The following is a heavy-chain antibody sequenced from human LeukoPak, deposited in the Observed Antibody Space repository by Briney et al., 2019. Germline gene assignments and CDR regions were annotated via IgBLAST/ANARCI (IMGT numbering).Heavy chain of an antibody. V-gene: IGHV3-30*18. Sequence: GSLRLSCAASGFAFSSYGMHWGRRAPGKGREWVAVISYDVTNKYYSHSLTRRFPISRDNSNNTLYLQMNSLRAEDTAVYYCAKDRYFDAPGRYYYGMDVWGQGTTVTVS. CDR2: ISYDVTNK. CDR1: GFAFSSYG. D-gene: IGHD3-9*01. CDR3: AKDRYFDAPGRYYYGMDV. J-gene: IGHJ6*02.